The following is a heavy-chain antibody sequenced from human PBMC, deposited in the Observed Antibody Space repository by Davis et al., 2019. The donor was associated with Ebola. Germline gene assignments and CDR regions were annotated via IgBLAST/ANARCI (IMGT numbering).Heavy chain of an antibody. Sequence: GESLKISCAASGFTFSSYAMTWVRQAPGKGLEWVSTISGSGGSTYNADSVKGRSTISRDNSKNTLYLQMNSLRAEDTAVYYCAKGLVVPAASNFDYWGQGTLVTVSS. V-gene: IGHV3-23*01. CDR3: AKGLVVPAASNFDY. J-gene: IGHJ4*02. CDR1: GFTFSSYA. D-gene: IGHD2-2*01. CDR2: ISGSGGST.